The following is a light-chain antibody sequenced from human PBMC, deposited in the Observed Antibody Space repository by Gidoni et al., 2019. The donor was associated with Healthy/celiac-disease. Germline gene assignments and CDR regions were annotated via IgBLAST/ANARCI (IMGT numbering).Light chain of an antibody. CDR2: DAS. J-gene: IGKJ3*01. V-gene: IGKV3-11*01. Sequence: EIVVTQPPATLALSPVERATLSCRASQSVSSYLAWDQQKPGQAPRILISDASNRATGIPARFSGSGSGTDFTLTISSLVPEDFAVYYCQQRSNWPPGITFGPGTKVDIK. CDR3: QQRSNWPPGIT. CDR1: QSVSSY.